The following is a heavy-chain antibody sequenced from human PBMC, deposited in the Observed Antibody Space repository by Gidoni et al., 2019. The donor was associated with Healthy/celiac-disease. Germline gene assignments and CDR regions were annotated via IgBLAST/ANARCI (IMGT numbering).Heavy chain of an antibody. J-gene: IGHJ5*02. CDR2: ISSSSSYT. V-gene: IGHV3-11*05. Sequence: QVQLVESGGGLVKPGGSLRLSCAASGFTFSDYYMSWIRQAPGKGLEWVSYISSSSSYTNYADSVKGRFTISRDNAKNSLYLQMNSLRAEDTAVYYCARELGSRIAAQTNWFDPWGQGTLVTVSS. CDR3: ARELGSRIAAQTNWFDP. D-gene: IGHD6-6*01. CDR1: GFTFSDYY.